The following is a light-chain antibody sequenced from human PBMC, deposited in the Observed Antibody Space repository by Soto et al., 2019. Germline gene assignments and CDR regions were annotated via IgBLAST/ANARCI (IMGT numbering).Light chain of an antibody. CDR1: QNISNY. J-gene: IGKJ5*01. CDR3: QQYGSSPLLT. Sequence: IVLTQSPATLSLSPGKRATLSCRASQNISNYLIWYQQKPGQAPRLLIYGAATRATGIPGRFSGSGSGTDFTLSISSLQTEDFAVYYCQQYGSSPLLTFGQGTRLEIK. CDR2: GAA. V-gene: IGKV3-20*01.